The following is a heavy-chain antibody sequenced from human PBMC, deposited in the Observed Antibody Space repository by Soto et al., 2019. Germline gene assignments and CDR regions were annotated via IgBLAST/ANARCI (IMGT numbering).Heavy chain of an antibody. CDR1: GFTVSSNC. J-gene: IGHJ4*02. V-gene: IGHV3-53*01. CDR2: IYSGGST. Sequence: PGGSLRLSCAASGFTVSSNCMSWVRQAPGKGLEWVSVIYSGGSTYYADSVKGRFTISRDNSKNTLYLQMNSLRAEDTAVYYCARDSPTGTWLHWGQGTLVTVSS. CDR3: ARDSPTGTWLH. D-gene: IGHD1-1*01.